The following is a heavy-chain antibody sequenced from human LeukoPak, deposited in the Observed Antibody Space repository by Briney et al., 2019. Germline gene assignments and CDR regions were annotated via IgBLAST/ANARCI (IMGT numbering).Heavy chain of an antibody. J-gene: IGHJ4*02. Sequence: ASVKVSCKASGYTFTRYGITWVRQAPGQGLETMGWISPNNGNTNYAQKFQGRVTMTTDTSTSTAYMELRSLRSDDTAVYYCARDGEYYSNHVGNFDYWGQGTLVTVSS. CDR3: ARDGEYYSNHVGNFDY. D-gene: IGHD4-11*01. CDR2: ISPNNGNT. V-gene: IGHV1-18*01. CDR1: GYTFTRYG.